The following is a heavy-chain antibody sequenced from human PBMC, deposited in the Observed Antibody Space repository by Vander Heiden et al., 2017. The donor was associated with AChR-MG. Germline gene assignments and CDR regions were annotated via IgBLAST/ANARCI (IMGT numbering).Heavy chain of an antibody. Sequence: QVQLVQSGAEVKQPGSSVQVSCKASGGTFRSYATRWVRQARGRGLEGMGGNNTIFGTENYAKKVQGRVTITADESTSTAYKELSSLGSEETAVYYCAEGTAMAPKEYYYYYMDVWGKGTTVTVSS. V-gene: IGHV1-69*01. J-gene: IGHJ6*03. CDR2: NNTIFGTE. CDR3: AEGTAMAPKEYYYYYMDV. CDR1: GGTFRSYA. D-gene: IGHD5-18*01.